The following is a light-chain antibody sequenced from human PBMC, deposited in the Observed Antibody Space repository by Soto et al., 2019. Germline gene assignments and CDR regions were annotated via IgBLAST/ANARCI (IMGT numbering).Light chain of an antibody. CDR1: RSFSNF. CDR3: HQRSNWPPFT. Sequence: EIVLTQSPATLSLSPGERAPLSCGASRSFSNFWAWYQQKPGQPPSLLIYDASKRATDIPDRFIGSGSGTDFTLTISSLEPEDFAIYYCHQRSNWPPFTFGGGTKVEI. V-gene: IGKV3-11*01. CDR2: DAS. J-gene: IGKJ4*01.